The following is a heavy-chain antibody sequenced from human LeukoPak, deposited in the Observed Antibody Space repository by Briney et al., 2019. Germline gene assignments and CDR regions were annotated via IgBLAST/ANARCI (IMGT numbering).Heavy chain of an antibody. CDR2: INHSGST. V-gene: IGHV4-34*01. D-gene: IGHD5-12*01. CDR1: GGSISSYY. Sequence: SETLSLTCTVSGGSISSYYWSWIRQPPGKGLEWIGEINHSGSTNYNPSLKSRVTISVDTSKNQFSLKLSSVTAADTAVYYCATEQMATSTFDYWGQGTLVTVSS. J-gene: IGHJ4*02. CDR3: ATEQMATSTFDY.